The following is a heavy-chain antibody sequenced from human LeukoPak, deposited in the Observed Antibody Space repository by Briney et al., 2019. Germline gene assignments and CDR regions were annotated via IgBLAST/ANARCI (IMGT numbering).Heavy chain of an antibody. J-gene: IGHJ4*02. CDR2: ISVSSGTT. CDR1: GFTFNIYN. Sequence: QTGGSLRLSCAASGFTFNIYNMNWVRQAPGKGLEWLSYISVSSGTTFYADSVKGRFTISRDNSKNTLYLQMNSLRAEDTAVYYCARGPSGYHNTGGQGTLVTVSS. D-gene: IGHD5-12*01. V-gene: IGHV3-48*01. CDR3: ARGPSGYHNT.